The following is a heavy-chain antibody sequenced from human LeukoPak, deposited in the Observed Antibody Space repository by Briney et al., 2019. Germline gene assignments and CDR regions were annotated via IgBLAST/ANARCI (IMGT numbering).Heavy chain of an antibody. CDR3: ARGGDGSSSTYYYYYMDV. CDR2: INPNSGGT. CDR1: RYTFTDYY. Sequence: ASVKVSCKASRYTFTDYYIHWVRQAPGQGLEWMGWINPNSGGTNYAQKFQGRVTMTRDTSISTAYMELSRLRSDDTAVYYCARGGDGSSSTYYYYYMDVWGKGTTVTISS. V-gene: IGHV1-2*02. J-gene: IGHJ6*03. D-gene: IGHD1-26*01.